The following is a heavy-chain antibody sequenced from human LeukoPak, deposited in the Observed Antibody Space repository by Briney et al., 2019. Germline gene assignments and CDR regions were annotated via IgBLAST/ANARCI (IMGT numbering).Heavy chain of an antibody. CDR1: GFIFKNVD. D-gene: IGHD3-10*01. V-gene: IGHV3-23*01. Sequence: GGSLSLSCAGSGFIFKNVDLSWVRQAPGKGLEWVSGISGDGERTFVADSVKGRIAIAKDDSQNTLYLQMTSLRGEDTAVDYWARVNWYYGLGTYDRDCWGQGTLVSVSS. CDR3: ARVNWYYGLGTYDRDC. CDR2: ISGDGERT. J-gene: IGHJ4*02.